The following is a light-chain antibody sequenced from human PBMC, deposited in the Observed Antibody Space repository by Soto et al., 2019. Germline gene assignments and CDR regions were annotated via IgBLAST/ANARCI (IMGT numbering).Light chain of an antibody. J-gene: IGLJ2*01. Sequence: QSVLTQPPSVSGAPGQRVTISCTGSSSNIAAGYDVHWYQQLPGTAPKLLIYGNSNRPSGVPDRFSGSKSGTSASLAITGLQAEDEADYYCQSYDSSLSGSGVFGGGTQLTVL. CDR1: SSNIAAGYD. V-gene: IGLV1-40*01. CDR3: QSYDSSLSGSGV. CDR2: GNS.